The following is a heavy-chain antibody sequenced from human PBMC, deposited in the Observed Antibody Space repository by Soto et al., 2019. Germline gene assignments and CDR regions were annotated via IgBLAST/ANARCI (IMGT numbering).Heavy chain of an antibody. J-gene: IGHJ3*02. CDR3: ARPHLTITMVRGAAFDI. CDR2: ISSNGCST. D-gene: IGHD3-10*01. Sequence: PGGSLRLSCAASGFTFSSSAVHGVRQAPGKGMEYVSAISSNGCSTDYANSVKGRFTISRGNSKNTLYLQMGSLRAEDMAVYYCARPHLTITMVRGAAFDIWGKGKMVTVSS. V-gene: IGHV3-64*01. CDR1: GFTFSSSA.